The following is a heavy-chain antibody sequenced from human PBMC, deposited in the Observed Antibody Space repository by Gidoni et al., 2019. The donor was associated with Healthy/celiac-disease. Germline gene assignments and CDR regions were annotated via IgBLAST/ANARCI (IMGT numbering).Heavy chain of an antibody. Sequence: EVQLVESGGGLVQPGGSLRLSCAASGFTFSSYWMRWVRQAPGKGLEWVANIKQDGSEKYYVDSVKGRFTISRDNAKNSLYLQMNSLRAEDTAVYYCARDVRSQEYCSGGSCYSGSNFGGSDYWGQGTLVTVSS. D-gene: IGHD2-15*01. CDR1: GFTFSSYW. J-gene: IGHJ4*02. CDR3: ARDVRSQEYCSGGSCYSGSNFGGSDY. CDR2: IKQDGSEK. V-gene: IGHV3-7*01.